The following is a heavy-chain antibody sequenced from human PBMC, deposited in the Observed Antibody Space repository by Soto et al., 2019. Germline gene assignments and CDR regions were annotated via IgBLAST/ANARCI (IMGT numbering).Heavy chain of an antibody. V-gene: IGHV3-33*01. CDR2: IRNDGSDK. CDR1: GFIFSPYG. CDR3: ARAPRMAPFDI. J-gene: IGHJ3*02. Sequence: SCAASGFIFSPYGIHWVRQAPGKGLEWVALIRNDGSDKYYAESVTGRFTISRDNSKNTVYLQMNSLRAEDTALYFCARAPRMAPFDIWGQGTMVTVSS.